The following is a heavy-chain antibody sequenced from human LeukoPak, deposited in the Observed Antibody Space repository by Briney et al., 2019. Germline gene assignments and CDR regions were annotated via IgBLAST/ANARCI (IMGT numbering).Heavy chain of an antibody. CDR1: GGTFSSYA. D-gene: IGHD3-3*01. Sequence: SVKVSCKASGGTFSSYAISWVRQAPGQGLEWMGRIIPILGIANYAQKFQGRVTITADKSTSTAYMELSSLRSEDTAVYYCARAGITIFGAIINNWFDPWGQGTLVTVSS. CDR3: ARAGITIFGAIINNWFDP. CDR2: IIPILGIA. V-gene: IGHV1-69*04. J-gene: IGHJ5*02.